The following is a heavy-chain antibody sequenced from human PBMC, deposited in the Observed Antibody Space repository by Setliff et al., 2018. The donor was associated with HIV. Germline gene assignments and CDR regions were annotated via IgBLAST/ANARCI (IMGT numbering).Heavy chain of an antibody. CDR2: LFHSGNT. D-gene: IGHD4-4*01. CDR3: APIDPFPHDYSNSSFDY. V-gene: IGHV4-38-2*02. CDR1: GYSISSGYH. J-gene: IGHJ4*02. Sequence: SETLSLTCIVSGYSISSGYHWAWIRQPPGKGLEWIGSLFHSGNTYYTPSVKSRVIISVDTSKNQFSLKVKSVTAADTAMYYCAPIDPFPHDYSNSSFDYWGQGTLVTVS.